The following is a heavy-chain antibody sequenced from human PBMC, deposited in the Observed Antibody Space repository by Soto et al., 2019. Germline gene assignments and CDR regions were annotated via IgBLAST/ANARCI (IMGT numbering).Heavy chain of an antibody. CDR3: AIRRDYYYYMDV. CDR1: GGSFSGYY. V-gene: IGHV4-34*01. CDR2: INHSGST. Sequence: SETLSLTCAVYGGSFSGYYWSWIRQPPGKGLEWIGEINHSGSTNYNPSLKSRVTISVDTSKNQFSLKLSSVTAADTAVYYCAIRRDYYYYMDVWGRGTTVTVSS. J-gene: IGHJ6*03.